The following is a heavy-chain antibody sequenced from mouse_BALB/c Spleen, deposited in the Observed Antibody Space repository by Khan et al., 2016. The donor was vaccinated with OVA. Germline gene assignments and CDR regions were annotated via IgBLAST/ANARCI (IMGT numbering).Heavy chain of an antibody. V-gene: IGHV1S132*01. D-gene: IGHD2-1*01. CDR3: ARGYFGNYEFAY. CDR2: IFPGTGTT. J-gene: IGHJ3*01. CDR1: GYTFTSYW. Sequence: QVQLQQSGAELVKPGASVKLSCKTSGYTFTSYWIQWVKQRPGQGLGWIGQIFPGTGTTYYNENFKGKATLTVDTSSNTAYMQFSSLTSADSAVYFCARGYFGNYEFAYWGQGTLVTVSP.